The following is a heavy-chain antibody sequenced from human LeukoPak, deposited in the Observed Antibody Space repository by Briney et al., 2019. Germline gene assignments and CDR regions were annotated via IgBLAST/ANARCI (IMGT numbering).Heavy chain of an antibody. J-gene: IGHJ1*01. Sequence: PGGSLRLSCAASGFTFNFYWMTWIRQAPGKGLQWVSYISSGGDIMHYADSVKGRFTSSRDNAKNSGYLEMNSLGAEDTAVYYCATNLIGAGEYFQQWGQGTLVTVSS. CDR2: ISSGGDIM. CDR3: ATNLIGAGEYFQQ. D-gene: IGHD2/OR15-2a*01. CDR1: GFTFNFYW. V-gene: IGHV3-11*01.